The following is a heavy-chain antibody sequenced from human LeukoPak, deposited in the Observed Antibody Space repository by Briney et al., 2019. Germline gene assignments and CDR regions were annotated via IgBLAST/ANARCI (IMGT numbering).Heavy chain of an antibody. J-gene: IGHJ4*02. CDR1: GFIVGSKY. CDR2: IYSGGST. Sequence: AGGSLRLSXAASGFIVGSKYMSWVRQAPGKGLEWVSVIYSGGSTYYAASVEGRFTISRDNSKNTVYLQMNSLRVEDTAVYYCARAGPIDYWGQGTLVTVSS. CDR3: ARAGPIDY. V-gene: IGHV3-53*01.